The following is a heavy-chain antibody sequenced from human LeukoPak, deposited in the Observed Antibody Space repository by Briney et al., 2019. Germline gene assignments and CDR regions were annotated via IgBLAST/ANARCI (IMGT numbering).Heavy chain of an antibody. V-gene: IGHV3-66*02. D-gene: IGHD3-3*01. CDR3: ARGRFYFDY. Sequence: PGGSLRLSCAAFGFTVSSNYMSWVRQAPGKGLEWVSVIYSGGSTYYADSVKGRFTISRDNSKNTLYLQMNSLRAEDTAVYYCARGRFYFDYWGQGTLVTVSS. CDR2: IYSGGST. CDR1: GFTVSSNY. J-gene: IGHJ4*02.